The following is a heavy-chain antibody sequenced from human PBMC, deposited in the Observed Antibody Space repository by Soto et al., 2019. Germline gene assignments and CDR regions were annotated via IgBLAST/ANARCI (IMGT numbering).Heavy chain of an antibody. Sequence: AAVKVSCKASGYTFTSYGISWVRQAPGQGLEWMGWISAYNGNTNYAQKLQGRVTMTTDTSTSTAYMELRSLRSDDTAVYYCAKPLEMATIKTQALDYGGKEPRATVPS. V-gene: IGHV1-18*01. CDR2: ISAYNGNT. J-gene: IGHJ4*02. D-gene: IGHD5-12*01. CDR1: GYTFTSYG. CDR3: AKPLEMATIKTQALDY.